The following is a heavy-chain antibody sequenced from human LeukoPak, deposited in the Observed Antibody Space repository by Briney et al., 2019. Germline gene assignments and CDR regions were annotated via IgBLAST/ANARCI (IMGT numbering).Heavy chain of an antibody. J-gene: IGHJ5*02. CDR3: ARIPAAGSMGWFDP. D-gene: IGHD6-13*01. V-gene: IGHV4-39*07. Sequence: SETLSLTCTVPGGSISNNNYYWGWIRQPPGKGLEWIGTIYYSGSTYYNPSLKSRVTISVDTSRNQFSLKLSSVTAADTAVYFCARIPAAGSMGWFDPWGQGTLVTVSS. CDR1: GGSISNNNYY. CDR2: IYYSGST.